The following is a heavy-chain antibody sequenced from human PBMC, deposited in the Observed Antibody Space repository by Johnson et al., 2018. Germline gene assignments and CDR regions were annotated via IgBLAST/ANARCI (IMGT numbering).Heavy chain of an antibody. CDR1: GVSLSLHQ. Sequence: QVQLQESGPGLVKPSETLSLICSVSGVSLSLHQWNWIRQAPGKGLEWIGVIYESGDTNYNPSLYSRVTISLDASKNQFSRKLRSVTAADTAMYFCARESFSVRAGNDGFDVWGQGTKVIVSS. CDR2: IYESGDT. D-gene: IGHD2/OR15-2a*01. V-gene: IGHV4-59*11. CDR3: ARESFSVRAGNDGFDV. J-gene: IGHJ3*01.